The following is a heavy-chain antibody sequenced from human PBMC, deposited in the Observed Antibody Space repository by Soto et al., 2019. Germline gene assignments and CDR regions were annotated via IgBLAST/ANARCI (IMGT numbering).Heavy chain of an antibody. CDR1: SGSFSTYY. Sequence: QVQLQQWGAGLLKPSETLSLTCAVYSGSFSTYYWGWIRQPPGMGLEWIGEISRSGSTNYNPSLMRRLTLLIDTSKNQSSLKLDSVTAADTAVYYCARPGKYTSSPMDYWGQGTLVTASS. J-gene: IGHJ4*02. CDR3: ARPGKYTSSPMDY. CDR2: ISRSGST. V-gene: IGHV4-34*01. D-gene: IGHD6-6*01.